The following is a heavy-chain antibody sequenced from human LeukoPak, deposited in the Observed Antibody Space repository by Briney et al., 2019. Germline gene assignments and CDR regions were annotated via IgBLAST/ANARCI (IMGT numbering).Heavy chain of an antibody. CDR2: IYPGDSDT. CDR3: ARISGSGSYLYYYYMDV. D-gene: IGHD3-10*01. Sequence: GESLKISCKGSGYSFTTYWIGWVRQLPGRGPEWMGIIYPGDSDTRYSPSFQGQVTISVDKSISTAYLQWSSLKASDTAIYYCARISGSGSYLYYYYMDVWGKGTSVTVSS. CDR1: GYSFTTYW. V-gene: IGHV5-51*01. J-gene: IGHJ6*03.